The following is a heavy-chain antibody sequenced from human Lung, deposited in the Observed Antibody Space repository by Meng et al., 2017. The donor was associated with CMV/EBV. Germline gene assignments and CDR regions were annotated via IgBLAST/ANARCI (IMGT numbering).Heavy chain of an antibody. CDR3: ARQSPSQYYYDSSGFHNWFDS. Sequence: SETLSLXXTVSGGSISSSSYYWGWIRQPPGKGLEWIGSIYYSGSTYYNPSLKSRVTISVDTSKNQFSLKLSSVTAADTAVYYCARQSPSQYYYDSSGFHNWFDSWGQGTXVTVSS. V-gene: IGHV4-39*01. CDR1: GGSISSSSYY. J-gene: IGHJ5*01. D-gene: IGHD3-22*01. CDR2: IYYSGST.